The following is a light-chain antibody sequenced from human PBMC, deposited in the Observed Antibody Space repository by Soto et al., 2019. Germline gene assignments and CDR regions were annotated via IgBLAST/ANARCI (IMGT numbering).Light chain of an antibody. CDR1: ESVSRN. CDR3: QQRSNWPLIT. J-gene: IGKJ5*01. CDR2: GAS. V-gene: IGKV3-11*01. Sequence: EMVVTQTPATLSVSPGERVTLSCRASESVSRNLAWYQQKPGQAPRLLIYGASTRATGIPARFSGSGSGTDFTLTISSLEPEDFAFYYCQQRSNWPLITFGQGTRLEIK.